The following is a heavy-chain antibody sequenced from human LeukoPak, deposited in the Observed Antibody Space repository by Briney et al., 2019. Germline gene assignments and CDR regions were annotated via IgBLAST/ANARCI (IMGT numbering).Heavy chain of an antibody. J-gene: IGHJ4*02. D-gene: IGHD3-10*01. CDR1: GFTFSSSA. Sequence: GGSLRLSCAASGFTFSSSAMHWVRQAPGKGLEWVAAFLYDGSNKSYADSVKGRFTISRDNSKNTLFLQMNSLRAEDTAVYYCAKGYYGSGSYGWFDYWGQGTLVTVSS. CDR3: AKGYYGSGSYGWFDY. V-gene: IGHV3-30*04. CDR2: FLYDGSNK.